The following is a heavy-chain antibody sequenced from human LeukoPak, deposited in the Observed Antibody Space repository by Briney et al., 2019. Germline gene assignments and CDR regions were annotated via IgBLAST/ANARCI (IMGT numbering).Heavy chain of an antibody. D-gene: IGHD3-22*01. CDR1: GGSISSSSYH. V-gene: IGHV4-39*07. CDR2: IYYSGST. J-gene: IGHJ4*02. CDR3: ARDTYYYDSSGYRGFDY. Sequence: SETLSLTCTVSGGSISSSSYHWGWIRQPPGKGLEWIGSIYYSGSTYYNPSLKSRVTISVDTSKNQFSLKLSSVTAADTAVYYCARDTYYYDSSGYRGFDYWGQGTLVTVSS.